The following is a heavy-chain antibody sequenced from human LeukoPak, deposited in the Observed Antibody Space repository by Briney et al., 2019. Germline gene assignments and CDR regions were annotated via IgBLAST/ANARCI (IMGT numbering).Heavy chain of an antibody. V-gene: IGHV1-58*01. CDR3: AAGALHLGELSFFDY. Sequence: SVKVSCKASGFTFTNSAVQWVRQARGQRLEWIGWIVVGGGNTNYAQKFQERITFTRDMSTSTAYMELRGLRSEDTAVYYCAAGALHLGELSFFDYWGQGTLVTVSS. D-gene: IGHD3-16*02. J-gene: IGHJ4*02. CDR2: IVVGGGNT. CDR1: GFTFTNSA.